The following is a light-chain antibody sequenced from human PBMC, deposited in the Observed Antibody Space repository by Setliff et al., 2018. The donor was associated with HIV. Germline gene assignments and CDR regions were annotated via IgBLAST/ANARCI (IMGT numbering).Light chain of an antibody. CDR3: CSYTSSLTYV. V-gene: IGLV2-14*01. CDR2: DVS. CDR1: SSDVGGYNS. Sequence: QSVLAQPPSASGSPGQSVTISCTGTSSDVGGYNSVSWYQQHPGKAPKVIIYDVSQRPSGVSSRFSGSKSGNTASLTISGLQAEDQADYYCCSYTSSLTYVFGTGTKVTVL. J-gene: IGLJ1*01.